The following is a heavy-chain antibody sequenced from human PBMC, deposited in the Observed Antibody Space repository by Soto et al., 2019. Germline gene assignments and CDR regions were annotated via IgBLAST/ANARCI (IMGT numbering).Heavy chain of an antibody. J-gene: IGHJ6*02. CDR2: TYYRSKWYN. V-gene: IGHV6-1*01. D-gene: IGHD1-20*01. CDR1: GDSVSSNSAA. Sequence: QSQTLSLTCAISGDSVSSNSAAWNWIRQSPSRGLEWLGRTYYRSKWYNDYAVSVKSRITINPDTSKNQFSLQLNSVTPEDTAVYYCARRVITGTAYYYYGMDVWGQGTTVTVSS. CDR3: ARRVITGTAYYYYGMDV.